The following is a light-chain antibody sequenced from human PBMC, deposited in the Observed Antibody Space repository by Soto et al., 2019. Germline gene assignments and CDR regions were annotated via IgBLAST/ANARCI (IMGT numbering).Light chain of an antibody. V-gene: IGKV3-20*01. CDR3: QQYGSSPWT. CDR2: GAS. CDR1: QSVSSTY. Sequence: EIVLTQSPGTLSLSPEERATLSCRASQSVSSTYLAWYQQKPGQAPRLLIYGASSRSTGIPDRFSGSGSGTDYTLTISRLEPEDFAVYYCQQYGSSPWTFGQGTKLEIK. J-gene: IGKJ1*01.